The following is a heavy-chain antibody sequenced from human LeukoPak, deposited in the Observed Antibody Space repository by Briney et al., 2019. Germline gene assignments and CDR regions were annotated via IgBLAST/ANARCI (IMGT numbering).Heavy chain of an antibody. J-gene: IGHJ3*02. CDR2: ISSSSSYI. CDR3: ATDEGYCSSTSCYTSAFDI. CDR1: GFTFSSYS. Sequence: GGSLRLSCAASGFTFSSYSMNWVRQAPGKGLEWVSPISSSSSYIYYADSVKGRFTISRDNAKNSLYLQMNSLRAEDTAVYYCATDEGYCSSTSCYTSAFDIWGQGTMVTVSS. D-gene: IGHD2-2*02. V-gene: IGHV3-21*01.